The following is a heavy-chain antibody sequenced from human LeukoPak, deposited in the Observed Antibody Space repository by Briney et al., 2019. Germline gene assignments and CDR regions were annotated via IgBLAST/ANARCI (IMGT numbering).Heavy chain of an antibody. CDR1: GFTFSSYW. D-gene: IGHD6-6*01. J-gene: IGHJ4*02. CDR3: ARVIREQLVSQPFDY. Sequence: GGSLRLSCAASGFTFSSYWMPWVRHAPGKGLVWVSRISTDGGSTTYADSVKGRFTISRDNAKNTLYLQMNSLRAEDTAMYYCARVIREQLVSQPFDYWGQGTLVTVSS. CDR2: ISTDGGST. V-gene: IGHV3-74*01.